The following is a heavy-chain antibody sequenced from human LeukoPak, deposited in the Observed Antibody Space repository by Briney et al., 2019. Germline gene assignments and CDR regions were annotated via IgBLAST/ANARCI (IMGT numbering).Heavy chain of an antibody. CDR2: ISTYNGNT. CDR1: GYTFTSYG. CDR3: ASNSSGSPMNDYYGMDV. Sequence: ASVKVSCKASGYTFTSYGISWVRQAPGQGLEWMGWISTYNGNTNYAQKLQGRVTMTTDTSTSTAYMELRSLRSDDTAVYYCASNSSGSPMNDYYGMDVWGQGTTVTVFS. V-gene: IGHV1-18*01. J-gene: IGHJ6*02. D-gene: IGHD3-22*01.